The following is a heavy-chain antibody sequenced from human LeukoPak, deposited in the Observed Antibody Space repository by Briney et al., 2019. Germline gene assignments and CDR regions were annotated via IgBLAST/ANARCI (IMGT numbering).Heavy chain of an antibody. CDR3: ARGSSSYGGNSPVEWFDP. CDR1: GYTFTSYG. J-gene: IGHJ5*02. Sequence: GASVKVSCKASGYTFTSYGISWVRQAPGQGLEWMGWISAYNGNTNYAQKLQGRVTMTTDTSTSTAYMELRSLRSDDTAVYYCARGSSSYGGNSPVEWFDPWGQGTLVTVSS. V-gene: IGHV1-18*01. CDR2: ISAYNGNT. D-gene: IGHD4-23*01.